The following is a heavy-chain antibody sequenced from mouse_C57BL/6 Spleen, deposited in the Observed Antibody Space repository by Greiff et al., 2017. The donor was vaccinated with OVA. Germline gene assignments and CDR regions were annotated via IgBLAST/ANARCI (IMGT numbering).Heavy chain of an antibody. CDR3: ARDYYGNSAWFAY. D-gene: IGHD2-1*01. V-gene: IGHV1-55*01. CDR2: IYPGSGST. J-gene: IGHJ3*01. Sequence: VQLQQPGAELVKPGASVKMSCKASGYTFTSYWITWVKQRPGQGLEWIGDIYPGSGSTNYNEKFKSKATLTVDTSSSTAYMQLSSLTSEDSAVYDCARDYYGNSAWFAYWGQGTLVTVSA. CDR1: GYTFTSYW.